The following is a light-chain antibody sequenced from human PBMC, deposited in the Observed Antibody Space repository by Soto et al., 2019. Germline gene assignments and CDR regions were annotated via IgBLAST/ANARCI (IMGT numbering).Light chain of an antibody. J-gene: IGLJ2*01. Sequence: QSVLTQPPSASGTPGQRVTISCSGSSSNIGRNTVNWYQQLPGTAPKLLIYGNNQRPSGVPDRFSGSKSGTSASLAISGLQPDDEPDYYCAAWDDSLRGVVFGRGTKLTVL. CDR2: GNN. CDR1: SSNIGRNT. V-gene: IGLV1-44*01. CDR3: AAWDDSLRGVV.